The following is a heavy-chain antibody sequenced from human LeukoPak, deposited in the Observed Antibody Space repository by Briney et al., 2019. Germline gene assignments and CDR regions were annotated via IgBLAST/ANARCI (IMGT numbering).Heavy chain of an antibody. D-gene: IGHD4-17*01. J-gene: IGHJ5*02. Sequence: ASVKVSCKASGYTFTSYGISWVRQAPGQGLEWIGWISAYNGNTNYAQKLQGRVTMTTDTSTSTAYMELRSLRSDDTAVYYCARVVRSYGDYIGGWFDPWGQGTLVTVSS. CDR2: ISAYNGNT. CDR3: ARVVRSYGDYIGGWFDP. V-gene: IGHV1-18*01. CDR1: GYTFTSYG.